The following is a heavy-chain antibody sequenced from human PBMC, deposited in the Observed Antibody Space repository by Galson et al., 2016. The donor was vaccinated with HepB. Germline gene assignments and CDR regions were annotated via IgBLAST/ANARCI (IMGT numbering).Heavy chain of an antibody. V-gene: IGHV3-30*03. CDR3: ARDGNADSP. D-gene: IGHD4-23*01. J-gene: IGHJ5*02. Sequence: SLRLSCAASGFTFSSYGMHWVRQAPGKGLEWVAVISYDGSNKYYADSVRGRFTISRDNSKNTLYLQMNSLRAEDTAVYYCARDGNADSPWGQGTLVTVSS. CDR1: GFTFSSYG. CDR2: ISYDGSNK.